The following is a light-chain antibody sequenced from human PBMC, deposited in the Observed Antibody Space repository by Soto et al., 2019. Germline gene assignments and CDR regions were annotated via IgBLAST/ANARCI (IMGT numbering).Light chain of an antibody. CDR3: SSYAGNNNYV. CDR1: SSDIGDYNY. J-gene: IGLJ1*01. V-gene: IGLV2-8*01. CDR2: EVT. Sequence: QSVLAQPPSASGPPGQSVTFSCTGTSSDIGDYNYVSWYQQHPGKAPKLMIYEVTKRPSGVPDRFSGSKSGNTASLTVSGLLADDEADYYCSSYAGNNNYVFGTGTKGTVL.